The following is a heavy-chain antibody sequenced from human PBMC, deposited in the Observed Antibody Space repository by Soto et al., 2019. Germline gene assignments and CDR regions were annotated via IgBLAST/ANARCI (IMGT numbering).Heavy chain of an antibody. CDR1: GGSFSGYY. V-gene: IGHV4-34*01. CDR3: ARGIDGYNK. CDR2: INHSGST. D-gene: IGHD5-12*01. Sequence: TSETLSLTCAVYGGSFSGYYWSWIRQPPGKGLEWIGEINHSGSTNYNPSLKSRVTISVDTSKNQFSLKLSSVTAADTAVYYCARGIDGYNKWGQGTLVTVSS. J-gene: IGHJ4*02.